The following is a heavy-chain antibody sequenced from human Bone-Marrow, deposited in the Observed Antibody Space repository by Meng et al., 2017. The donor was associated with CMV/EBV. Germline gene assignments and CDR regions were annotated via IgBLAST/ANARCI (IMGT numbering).Heavy chain of an antibody. CDR3: AREWEWYQLHYDAFDI. CDR2: ISYDGSNK. D-gene: IGHD2-2*01. CDR1: GFTFSSYA. Sequence: GESLKISCAVSGFTFSSYAMHWVRQAPGKGLEWVAVISYDGSNKYYADSVKGRFTISRDNSKNTLYLQMNSLRAEDTAVYYCAREWEWYQLHYDAFDIWGQGTRVTVSS. V-gene: IGHV3-30-3*01. J-gene: IGHJ3*02.